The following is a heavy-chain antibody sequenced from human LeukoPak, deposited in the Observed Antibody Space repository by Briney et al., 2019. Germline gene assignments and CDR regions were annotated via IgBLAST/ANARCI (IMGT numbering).Heavy chain of an antibody. V-gene: IGHV3-13*01. CDR1: GLGSSSYT. J-gene: IGHJ3*02. Sequence: PGGSLRLSPAVSGLGSSSYTIGAGCQAPGKGLEWVSAIGPAGDTYYPSSVKGRFTIFRENADNSLYLQMNRLRAGDTAVYFCACEGAGDDDAFDNWGQGTMVTVSS. CDR2: IGPAGDT. D-gene: IGHD1-26*01. CDR3: ACEGAGDDDAFDN.